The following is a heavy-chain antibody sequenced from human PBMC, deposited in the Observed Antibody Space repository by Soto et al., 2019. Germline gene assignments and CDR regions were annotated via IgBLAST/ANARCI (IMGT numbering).Heavy chain of an antibody. CDR1: GGSFSGYY. CDR3: ARAIAVAGKGGYYFDY. CDR2: INHSGST. Sequence: SETLSLTCAVYGGSFSGYYWSWIRQPPGKGLEWIGEINHSGSTNYNPSLKSRVTISVDTSMNQFSLKLSSVTAADTAVYYCARAIAVAGKGGYYFDYWGQGTLVTVSS. D-gene: IGHD6-19*01. V-gene: IGHV4-34*01. J-gene: IGHJ4*02.